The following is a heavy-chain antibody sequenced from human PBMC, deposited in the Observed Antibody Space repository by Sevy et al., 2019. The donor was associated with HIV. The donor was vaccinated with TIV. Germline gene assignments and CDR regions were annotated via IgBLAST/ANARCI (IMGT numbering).Heavy chain of an antibody. CDR2: IISSSRYI. V-gene: IGHV3-21*01. J-gene: IGHJ3*01. CDR3: ASAGVVIEKDAFDF. D-gene: IGHD3-3*01. Sequence: GGSLRRSCAASGFTFSSYSMNWVRQAPGKGLEWVSTIISSSRYIYYPDSVRGRFTISRDNAKKSLYLQMNSLRAEDTAVYYCASAGVVIEKDAFDFWGQGTMVTVSS. CDR1: GFTFSSYS.